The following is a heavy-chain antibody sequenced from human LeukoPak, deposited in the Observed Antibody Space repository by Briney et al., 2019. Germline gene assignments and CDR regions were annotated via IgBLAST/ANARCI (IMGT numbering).Heavy chain of an antibody. CDR2: INSDGSNT. J-gene: IGHJ4*02. V-gene: IGHV3-74*01. CDR1: GFTFSTYY. Sequence: PGGSLRLSCEASGFTFSTYYMHWVRQAPGKGLVWVSRINSDGSNTLYADSVKGRFTISRDNGKNTLYLQMNSLRAEDTAVYYCVGSHASYSSSWSFSYYFDYWGQGTLVPVSS. D-gene: IGHD6-13*01. CDR3: VGSHASYSSSWSFSYYFDY.